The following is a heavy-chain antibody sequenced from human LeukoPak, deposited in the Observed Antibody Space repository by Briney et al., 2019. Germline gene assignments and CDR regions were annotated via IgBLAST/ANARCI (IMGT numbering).Heavy chain of an antibody. CDR1: GGSISSYY. CDR2: IYYSGST. CDR3: ARSYSSSSGFDY. J-gene: IGHJ4*02. D-gene: IGHD6-6*01. V-gene: IGHV4-59*01. Sequence: SETLSLTCTVSGGSISSYYWSWIRQPPGKGLEWIGYIYYSGSTNYNPSLKSRVTISVDTSKNQFSLKLSSVTAADTAVYYSARSYSSSSGFDYWGQGTLVTVSS.